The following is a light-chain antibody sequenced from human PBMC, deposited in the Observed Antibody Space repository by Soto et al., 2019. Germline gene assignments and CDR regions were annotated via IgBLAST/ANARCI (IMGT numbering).Light chain of an antibody. Sequence: DIQMTQSPSTLSASVGDRVTITCRASQSISSWLAWYQQKPGKAPKLLIYKASSLESGVPSRFSGSGSGTEFTLTISSLQPDDFATYYCQQYNSYPDKYTFGQGTKLEIK. V-gene: IGKV1-5*03. J-gene: IGKJ2*01. CDR1: QSISSW. CDR3: QQYNSYPDKYT. CDR2: KAS.